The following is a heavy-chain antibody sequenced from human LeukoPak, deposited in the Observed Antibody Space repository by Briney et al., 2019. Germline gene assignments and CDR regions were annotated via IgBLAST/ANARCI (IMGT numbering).Heavy chain of an antibody. D-gene: IGHD6-19*01. V-gene: IGHV4-30-2*03. CDR3: ARNQGYSSGWAFDY. J-gene: IGHJ4*02. Sequence: SETLSLTCAVSGGSINSGGYSWSWIRQPPGKGLEWIGSIYYSGSTYYNPSLKSRVTISVDTSKNQFSLKLSSVTAADTAVYYCARNQGYSSGWAFDYWAREPWSPSPQ. CDR2: IYYSGST. CDR1: GGSINSGGYS.